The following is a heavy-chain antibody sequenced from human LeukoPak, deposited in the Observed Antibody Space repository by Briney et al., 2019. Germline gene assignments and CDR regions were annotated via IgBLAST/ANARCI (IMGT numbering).Heavy chain of an antibody. D-gene: IGHD2-15*01. CDR3: ARDRAIVVVVAATDYYGMDV. Sequence: SETLSLTCTVSGGSISSYYWSWIRQPAGKGLEWIERIYTSGSTNYNPSLKSRVTMSVDTSKNQFSLKLSSVTAADTAVYYCARDRAIVVVVAATDYYGMDVWGQGTTVTVSS. CDR1: GGSISSYY. J-gene: IGHJ6*02. CDR2: IYTSGST. V-gene: IGHV4-4*07.